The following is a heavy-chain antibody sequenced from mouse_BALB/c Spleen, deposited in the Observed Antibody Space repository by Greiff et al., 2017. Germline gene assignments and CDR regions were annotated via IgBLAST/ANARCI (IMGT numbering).Heavy chain of an antibody. Sequence: VQLQQPGAELVKPGASVKLSCKASGYTFTSYWMHWVKQRPGQGLEWIGEIDPSDSYTNYNQKFKGKATLTVDKSSSTAYMQLRSLTSEDSAVYYCARPSTATAYWGQGTLVTVSA. CDR3: ARPSTATAY. CDR2: IDPSDSYT. V-gene: IGHV1-69*02. J-gene: IGHJ3*01. CDR1: GYTFTSYW. D-gene: IGHD1-2*01.